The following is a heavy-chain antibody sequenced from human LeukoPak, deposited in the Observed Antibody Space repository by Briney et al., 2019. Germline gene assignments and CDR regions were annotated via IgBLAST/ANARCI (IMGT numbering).Heavy chain of an antibody. CDR3: ARGRPRLGRVYFDY. D-gene: IGHD3-10*01. CDR2: INHSGGT. V-gene: IGHV4-34*01. J-gene: IGHJ4*02. CDR1: GFTVSSNY. Sequence: GSLRLSCAASGFTVSSNYMSWVRQAPGKGLEWIGEINHSGGTNYNPSLKSRVTISVDTSKNQFSLKLSSVTAADTAVYYCARGRPRLGRVYFDYWGQGTLVTVSS.